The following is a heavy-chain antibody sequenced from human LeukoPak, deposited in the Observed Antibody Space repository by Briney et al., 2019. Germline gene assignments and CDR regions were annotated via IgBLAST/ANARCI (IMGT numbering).Heavy chain of an antibody. CDR1: GYTFTSYY. CDR2: INPSGGST. Sequence: ASVKVSCKASGYTFTSYYMHWVRQAPGQGLEWMGIINPSGGSTSYAQKFQGRVTMTRDTSTSTVYMELSSLRSEDTAVYYCAREDGSGSPPDDAFDIWGQGTTVTVSS. J-gene: IGHJ3*02. V-gene: IGHV1-46*01. CDR3: AREDGSGSPPDDAFDI. D-gene: IGHD3-10*01.